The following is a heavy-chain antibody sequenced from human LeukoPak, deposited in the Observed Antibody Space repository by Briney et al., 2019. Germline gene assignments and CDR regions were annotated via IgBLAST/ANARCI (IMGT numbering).Heavy chain of an antibody. CDR2: ISGSGGST. J-gene: IGHJ4*02. D-gene: IGHD6-19*01. V-gene: IGHV3-23*01. CDR1: GFTFSSYA. CDR3: AKHRYSSGWDYFDY. Sequence: GGSLRLSCAASGFTFSSYAMSWVRQAPGKGLEWVSAISGSGGSTYCADSVKGRFTISRDNSKNTLYLQMSSLRAEDTAVYYCAKHRYSSGWDYFDYWGQGTLVTVSS.